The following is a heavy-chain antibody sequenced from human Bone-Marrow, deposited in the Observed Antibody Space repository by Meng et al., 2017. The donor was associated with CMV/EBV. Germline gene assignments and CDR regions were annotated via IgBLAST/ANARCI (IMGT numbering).Heavy chain of an antibody. J-gene: IGHJ6*01. CDR3: AREYCSSTSCYNYYYGMDV. Sequence: GESLKISCAASGFTFSSYSMNWVRQAPGNGLEWVSSISSSSSYIYYADSVKGRFTISRDNSKNTLYLQMNSLRAEDTAVYYCAREYCSSTSCYNYYYGMDVWGQGNTVTVYS. D-gene: IGHD2-2*01. CDR2: ISSSSSYI. V-gene: IGHV3-21*01. CDR1: GFTFSSYS.